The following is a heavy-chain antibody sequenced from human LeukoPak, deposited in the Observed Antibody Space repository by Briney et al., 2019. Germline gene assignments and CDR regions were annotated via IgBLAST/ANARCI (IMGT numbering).Heavy chain of an antibody. D-gene: IGHD2-15*01. J-gene: IGHJ3*02. CDR1: GFNFINYA. CDR3: AREADCTDGSCYRGAFDI. V-gene: IGHV3-33*01. Sequence: PGRSLRLSCAASGFNFINYAMHWVRQAPGKGLGWVAVIWYDGGNRYYADSVKGQFTISRDTSEDTLFLQMNSLRAEDTAVYYCAREADCTDGSCYRGAFDIWGQGTMITVSS. CDR2: IWYDGGNR.